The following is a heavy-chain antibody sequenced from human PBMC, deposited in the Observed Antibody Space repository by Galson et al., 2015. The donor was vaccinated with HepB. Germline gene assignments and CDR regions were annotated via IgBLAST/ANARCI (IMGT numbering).Heavy chain of an antibody. CDR1: GFTFSSYA. CDR2: ISYDGSNK. CDR3: ARGSWIRGPIGWYFDL. J-gene: IGHJ2*01. D-gene: IGHD3-10*01. Sequence: SLRLTCAASGFTFSSYAMHWVRQAPGKGLEWVAVISYDGSNKYYADSVKGRFTISRDDSKNTLYVQMNSLRAGDTAVYYCARGSWIRGPIGWYFDLWGRGTLVTVSS. V-gene: IGHV3-30*04.